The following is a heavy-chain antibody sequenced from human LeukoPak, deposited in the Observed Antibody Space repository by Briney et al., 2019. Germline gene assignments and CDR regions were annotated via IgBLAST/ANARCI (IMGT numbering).Heavy chain of an antibody. D-gene: IGHD3-22*01. CDR3: ERGYDYYDSSGYYLDY. J-gene: IGHJ4*02. V-gene: IGHV4-31*03. CDR1: GGSISSGGYY. Sequence: SETLSLTCTVSGGSISSGGYYWSWIRQHPGKGLEWIGYIYYSGSTYYNPSLKSRVTISVDTSKNQFSLKLSSVTAADTAVYYCERGYDYYDSSGYYLDYWGQGTLVTVSS. CDR2: IYYSGST.